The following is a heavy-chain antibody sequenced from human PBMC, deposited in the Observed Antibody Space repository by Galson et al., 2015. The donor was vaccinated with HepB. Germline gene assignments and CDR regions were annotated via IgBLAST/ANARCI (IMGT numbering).Heavy chain of an antibody. J-gene: IGHJ4*02. Sequence: SVKVSCKASGYTFTSYAMHWVRQAPGQRLEWMGWINAGNGNTKYSQKFQGRVTITRDTSASTACMELSSLRSEDTAVYYCARSNIEMATISIFDYWGQGTLVTVSS. CDR2: INAGNGNT. CDR1: GYTFTSYA. D-gene: IGHD5-24*01. V-gene: IGHV1-3*01. CDR3: ARSNIEMATISIFDY.